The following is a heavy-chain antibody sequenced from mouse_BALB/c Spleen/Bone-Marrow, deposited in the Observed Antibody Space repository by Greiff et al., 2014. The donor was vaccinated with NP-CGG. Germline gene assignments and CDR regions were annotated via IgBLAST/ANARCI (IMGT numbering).Heavy chain of an antibody. Sequence: VNLVESGAELMKPGASVKISCKATGYTFSSYWIEWVKQRPGHGLEWIGEISPGSGSTNYNEKFKGKATFTADTSSNTAYMQLSSLTSEDSAVYYCARRGYDGAYWGQGTLVTVSA. CDR1: GYTFSSYW. J-gene: IGHJ3*01. CDR2: ISPGSGST. D-gene: IGHD2-14*01. CDR3: ARRGYDGAY. V-gene: IGHV1-9*01.